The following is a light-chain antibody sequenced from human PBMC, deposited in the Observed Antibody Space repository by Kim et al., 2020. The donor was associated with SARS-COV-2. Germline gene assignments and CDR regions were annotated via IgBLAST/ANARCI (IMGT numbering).Light chain of an antibody. CDR1: QTISSN. CDR3: HQYNNWPPT. V-gene: IGKV3-15*01. CDR2: GAS. J-gene: IGKJ1*01. Sequence: EVVMTQSPATMSVSQGERATLSCRASQTISSNLAWYQQKPGQAPRLLIYGASTRATGIPARFSGSGSGTEFTLTLSSLQSEDFAVYYCHQYNNWPPTLGQGTKVDIK.